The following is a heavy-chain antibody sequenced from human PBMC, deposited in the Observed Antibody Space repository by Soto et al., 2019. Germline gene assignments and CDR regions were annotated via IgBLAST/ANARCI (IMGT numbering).Heavy chain of an antibody. CDR1: GYTFTSYG. CDR2: ISAYNGNT. D-gene: IGHD3-10*01. Sequence: GASVKVSCKASGYTFTSYGISWVRQAPGQGLEWMGWISAYNGNTNYAQKLQGRVTMTTDTSTSTAYMELRSLRSDDTAVYYCATSTITMIRGVIYFYYGVDVWGQGTTVTVSS. J-gene: IGHJ6*02. V-gene: IGHV1-18*01. CDR3: ATSTITMIRGVIYFYYGVDV.